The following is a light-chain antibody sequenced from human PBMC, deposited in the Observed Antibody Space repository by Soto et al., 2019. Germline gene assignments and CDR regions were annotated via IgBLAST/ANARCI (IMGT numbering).Light chain of an antibody. J-gene: IGLJ1*01. CDR3: SSYAGSNNPPFV. Sequence: QSVLTQPPSASGSPGQSVTISCTGTSSDVGGYNYVSWYQQHPGKAPKLMIYEVSKRPSGVPDRFSGSKSGNTASLTVSGLQAEDEADYYCSSYAGSNNPPFVFGTGTKVTAL. V-gene: IGLV2-8*01. CDR2: EVS. CDR1: SSDVGGYNY.